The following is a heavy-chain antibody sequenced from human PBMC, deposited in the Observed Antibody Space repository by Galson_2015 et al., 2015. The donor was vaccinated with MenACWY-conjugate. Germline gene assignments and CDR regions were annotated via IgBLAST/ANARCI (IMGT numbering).Heavy chain of an antibody. CDR2: IRNDGGVK. CDR3: AKDAGIYSPPADC. J-gene: IGHJ4*02. Sequence: SLRLSCAASGFTFRNYAIHWVRQAPGKGLEWVAFIRNDGGVKYYVDSVKGRFTISRDNSKNTLYLQMNSLSPEDTAIYYCAKDAGIYSPPADCWGQGTLVTVSS. CDR1: GFTFRNYA. V-gene: IGHV3-30*02. D-gene: IGHD2-15*01.